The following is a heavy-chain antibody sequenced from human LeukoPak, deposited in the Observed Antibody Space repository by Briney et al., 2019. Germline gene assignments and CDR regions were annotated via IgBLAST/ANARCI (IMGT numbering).Heavy chain of an antibody. V-gene: IGHV4-34*01. CDR1: GGSISSYY. D-gene: IGHD5-18*01. J-gene: IGHJ3*02. CDR3: ARVDTSLVPDAFDI. Sequence: SETLSLTCTVSGGSISSYYWSWIRQPPGKGLEWMGEINHSGSTNYNPSLKSRVTISVDTSKNEFSLKLRSVTAADTAVYFCARVDTSLVPDAFDIWGQGSMVTVSS. CDR2: INHSGST.